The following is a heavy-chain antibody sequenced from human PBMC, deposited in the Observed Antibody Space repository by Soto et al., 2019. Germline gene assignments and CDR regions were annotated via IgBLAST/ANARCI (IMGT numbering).Heavy chain of an antibody. CDR3: ARGHYDFWSGYNGAFDI. CDR2: MNPNSGNT. CDR1: GYTFTSYD. V-gene: IGHV1-8*01. Sequence: QVQLVQSGAEVKKPGASVKVSCKASGYTFTSYDINWVRQATGQGLEGMGWMNPNSGNTGYAQKFQGRVTMTRNTSISTAYMELSSLRSEDTAVYYCARGHYDFWSGYNGAFDIWGQGTMVTVSS. D-gene: IGHD3-3*01. J-gene: IGHJ3*02.